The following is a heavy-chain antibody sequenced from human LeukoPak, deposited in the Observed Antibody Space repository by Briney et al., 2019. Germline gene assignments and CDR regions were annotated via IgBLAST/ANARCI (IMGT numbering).Heavy chain of an antibody. CDR1: GGTFSSYA. Sequence: EASVKVSCKASGGTFSSYAISWVRQAPGQGLEWMGRIIPILGIANYAQKFQGRATITADKSTSTAYMELSSLRSEDTAVYYCARPYYDSSGNDAFDIWGQGTMVTVSS. V-gene: IGHV1-69*04. D-gene: IGHD3-22*01. CDR3: ARPYYDSSGNDAFDI. CDR2: IIPILGIA. J-gene: IGHJ3*02.